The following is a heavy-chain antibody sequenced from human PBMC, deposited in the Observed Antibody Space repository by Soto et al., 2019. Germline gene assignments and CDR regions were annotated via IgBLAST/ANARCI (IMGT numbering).Heavy chain of an antibody. D-gene: IGHD2-2*01. CDR1: GGTISSYA. CDR3: ARVRCSSTSCYSWFDP. V-gene: IGHV1-69*06. J-gene: IGHJ5*02. CDR2: IIPIFGTA. Sequence: SVKVSCKASGGTISSYAISWVRQAPGQGLEWMGGIIPIFGTANYAQKFRGRVTITADKSTSTAYMELSSLRSEDTAVYYCARVRCSSTSCYSWFDPWGQGTLVTVSS.